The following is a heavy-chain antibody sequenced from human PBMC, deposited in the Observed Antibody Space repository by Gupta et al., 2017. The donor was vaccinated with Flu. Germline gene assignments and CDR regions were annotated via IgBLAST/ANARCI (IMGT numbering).Heavy chain of an antibody. CDR1: GFTFRSHG. Sequence: QVQLVESGGGVVQPGRSLRLSCAASGFTFRSHGLRWVRQAPGKGLEWVAVISYDGSNKYYADSVKGRFTISRDNSKNTLYLQMNSLRAEDTAVYYCAKVSGLRSSFDIWGQGTMVTVSS. D-gene: IGHD4-17*01. J-gene: IGHJ3*02. V-gene: IGHV3-30*18. CDR3: AKVSGLRSSFDI. CDR2: ISYDGSNK.